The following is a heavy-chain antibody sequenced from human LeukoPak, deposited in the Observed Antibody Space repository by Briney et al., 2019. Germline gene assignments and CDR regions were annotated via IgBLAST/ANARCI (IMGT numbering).Heavy chain of an antibody. V-gene: IGHV3-23*01. Sequence: QPGGSLRLSCAASQFTFSSSGMAWVRQSPEKGLEWVSAITGSGATTYYADSVKGRFTISRDNSKSTVSLQMNSLRAEDTAIYYRAKMQGYFDYWGQGALVTVSS. J-gene: IGHJ4*02. CDR1: QFTFSSSG. CDR2: ITGSGATT. CDR3: AKMQGYFDY.